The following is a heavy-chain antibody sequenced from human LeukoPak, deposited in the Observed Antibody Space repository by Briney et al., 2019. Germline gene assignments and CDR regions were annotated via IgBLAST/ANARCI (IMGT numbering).Heavy chain of an antibody. CDR2: IKPDGSAQ. Sequence: PGGSLRLSCATSGFTFSSNWMSWVRHVPGRGLDWVANIKPDGSAQYYAASVKGRFTVSRDNAKNSLYLQMNSLRVEDTAVYYCARDPILITIVGVVVDGMDVWGQGTTVTVSS. J-gene: IGHJ6*02. V-gene: IGHV3-7*01. CDR3: ARDPILITIVGVVVDGMDV. D-gene: IGHD3-3*01. CDR1: GFTFSSNW.